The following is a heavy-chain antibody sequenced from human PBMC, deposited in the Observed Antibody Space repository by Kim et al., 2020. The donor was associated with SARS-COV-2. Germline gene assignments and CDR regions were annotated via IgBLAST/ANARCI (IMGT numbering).Heavy chain of an antibody. J-gene: IGHJ4*02. D-gene: IGHD2-2*01. CDR3: ASLVVVPAAEFDY. V-gene: IGHV3-48*03. Sequence: YPDPVKGLSTIPRANAKNSLYLQMTSLRAEETAVYYCASLVVVPAAEFDYWGQGTLVTVSS.